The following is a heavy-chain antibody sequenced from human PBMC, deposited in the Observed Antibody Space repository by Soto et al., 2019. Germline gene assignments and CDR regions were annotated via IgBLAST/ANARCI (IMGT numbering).Heavy chain of an antibody. CDR2: INSDGSST. CDR1: GFTFSSYW. J-gene: IGHJ5*02. CDR3: ASGVPAAINWFDP. V-gene: IGHV3-74*01. Sequence: GGSLRLSCEASGFTFSSYWMHWAPQAQGKGLLWGSRINSDGSSTSYPDSVKGRFTISRANAKNTLYLQMNSLRAEDTAVYYCASGVPAAINWFDPWGQGTLVTVSS. D-gene: IGHD2-2*02.